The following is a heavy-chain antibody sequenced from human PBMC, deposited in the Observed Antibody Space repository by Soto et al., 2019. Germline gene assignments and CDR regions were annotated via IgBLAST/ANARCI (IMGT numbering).Heavy chain of an antibody. V-gene: IGHV4-31*02. CDR2: IYYSGST. D-gene: IGHD3-16*01. J-gene: IGHJ5*01. Sequence: GKGLEWIGYIYYSGSTYYKPSLKSRVTISVDTSKNQLSLKLSSVTAADTAVYYCARFGGPGLSHNWFDSWGXGT. CDR3: ARFGGPGLSHNWFDS.